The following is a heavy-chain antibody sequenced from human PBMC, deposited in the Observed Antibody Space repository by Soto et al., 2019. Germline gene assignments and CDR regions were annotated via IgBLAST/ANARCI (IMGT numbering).Heavy chain of an antibody. V-gene: IGHV3-23*01. CDR3: AKVPQSVYYGMDV. Sequence: EVQLLESGGGLVQPGGSLRLSCAASGFTFSSYAMSWVRQAPGKGLEWVSAISGSGGSTYYADSVKGRFTISRDNSKNTLYRQMNSLRAEDTAVYYCAKVPQSVYYGMDVWGQGTTVTVSS. CDR1: GFTFSSYA. J-gene: IGHJ6*02. CDR2: ISGSGGST.